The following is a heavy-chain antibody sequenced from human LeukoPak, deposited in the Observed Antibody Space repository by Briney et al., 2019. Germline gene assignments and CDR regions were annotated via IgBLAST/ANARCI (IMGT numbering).Heavy chain of an antibody. V-gene: IGHV4-34*01. CDR3: ARGFLFAYYEAKTAPYYFDY. D-gene: IGHD3-3*01. Sequence: SETLSLTCAVYGGSFSGYYWSWIRQPPGKGLQWIGEINHSGSTNYNPSLKSRVTISVDTSKNQFSLKLSSVTAADTAVYYCARGFLFAYYEAKTAPYYFDYWGQGTLVTVSS. J-gene: IGHJ4*02. CDR1: GGSFSGYY. CDR2: INHSGST.